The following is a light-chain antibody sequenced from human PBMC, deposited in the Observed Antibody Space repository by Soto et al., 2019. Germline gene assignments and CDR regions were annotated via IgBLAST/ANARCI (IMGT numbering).Light chain of an antibody. V-gene: IGKV3-20*01. Sequence: EVVLTQSPGTLSLSPGERATLSCRASQSVTNKYLAWYQQKPGQAPRLLIFGSSDRATGIQDRFSGSGSGTDFTLTISRLEPEDFAVYYCQQYGSSPPYTFGQGTKLEI. CDR3: QQYGSSPPYT. CDR1: QSVTNKY. CDR2: GSS. J-gene: IGKJ2*01.